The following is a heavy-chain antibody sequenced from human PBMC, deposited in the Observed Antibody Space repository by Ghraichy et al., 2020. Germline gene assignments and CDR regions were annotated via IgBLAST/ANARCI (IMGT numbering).Heavy chain of an antibody. CDR3: AREGTYDSSGYYSLVAFDI. D-gene: IGHD3-22*01. Sequence: ASVKVSCKASGYTFTSYAMHWVRQAPGQRLEWMGWINAGNGNTKYSQKFQGRVTITRDTSASTAYMELSSLRSEDTAVYYCAREGTYDSSGYYSLVAFDIWGQGTMVTVSS. CDR2: INAGNGNT. CDR1: GYTFTSYA. V-gene: IGHV1-3*01. J-gene: IGHJ3*02.